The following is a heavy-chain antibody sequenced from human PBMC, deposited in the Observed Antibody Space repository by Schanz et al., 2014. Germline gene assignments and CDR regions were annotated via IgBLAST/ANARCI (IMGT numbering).Heavy chain of an antibody. CDR2: VSPYSGDT. Sequence: QVLLVQSGAEVKKPGASVKVSCKASGYRFIGYYVHWVRQAPGQGLEWMGRVSPYSGDTNYAQMFQGRVTMTRDTSISTVYMELSRLTSDDTAVFFCARENTAVAGMPRVMDVWGQGTTVTVTS. J-gene: IGHJ6*02. D-gene: IGHD6-19*01. V-gene: IGHV1-2*06. CDR3: ARENTAVAGMPRVMDV. CDR1: GYRFIGYY.